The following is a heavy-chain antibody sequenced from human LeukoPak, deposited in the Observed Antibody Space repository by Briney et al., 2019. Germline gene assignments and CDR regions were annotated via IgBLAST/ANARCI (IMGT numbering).Heavy chain of an antibody. V-gene: IGHV3-23*01. CDR1: GFTFSGFW. Sequence: GGSLRLSCAVSGFTFSGFWMSWSRQAPGKGLEWVSGIGGSGTSTYYADSVKGRFTISRDNSKNTLYLQMNSLRADDTAVYYCAKTIVSGGWYLDYWSQGTLVTVSS. CDR2: IGGSGTST. D-gene: IGHD3-10*01. CDR3: AKTIVSGGWYLDY. J-gene: IGHJ4*02.